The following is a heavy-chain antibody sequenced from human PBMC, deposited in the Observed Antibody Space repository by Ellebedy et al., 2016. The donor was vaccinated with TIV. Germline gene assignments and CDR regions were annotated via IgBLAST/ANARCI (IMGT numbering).Heavy chain of an antibody. Sequence: GGSLRLXXAASGFTFSNYWMMWVRQAPGKGLEWVANIKQDGSAKYYGGYVKGRFTISRDNAKNSLYLQMNSLRAEDTALYYCARDTGYDGALDYWGQGALVTVSS. CDR2: IKQDGSAK. J-gene: IGHJ4*02. V-gene: IGHV3-7*01. CDR1: GFTFSNYW. CDR3: ARDTGYDGALDY. D-gene: IGHD5-12*01.